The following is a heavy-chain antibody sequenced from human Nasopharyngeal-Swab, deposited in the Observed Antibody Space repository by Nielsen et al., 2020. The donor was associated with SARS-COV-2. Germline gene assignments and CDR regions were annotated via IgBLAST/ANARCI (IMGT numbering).Heavy chain of an antibody. CDR3: ARGGVPAAIRYYYYMDV. CDR2: IYHSGST. V-gene: IGHV4-4*02. D-gene: IGHD2-2*01. Sequence: SETLSLTCAVSGGSISSSNWWSWVRRPPGKGLEWIGEIYHSGSTNYNPSLKSRVTISVDKSKNQFSLKLSSVTAADTAVYYCARGGVPAAIRYYYYMDVWGKGTTVTVSS. J-gene: IGHJ6*03. CDR1: GGSISSSNW.